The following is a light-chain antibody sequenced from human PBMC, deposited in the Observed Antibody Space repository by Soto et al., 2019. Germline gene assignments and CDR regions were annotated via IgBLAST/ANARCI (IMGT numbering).Light chain of an antibody. Sequence: DFQMTQSPSSLSASVGDRVTITCRASQSIRTYLNWYQQKPGKAPKFLIYAASTLQSGVPSRFSGSGSGTDFTLTISSLQPEDFATYYCQQTYSNPRTFGQGTRVEI. CDR2: AAS. CDR1: QSIRTY. V-gene: IGKV1-39*01. J-gene: IGKJ1*01. CDR3: QQTYSNPRT.